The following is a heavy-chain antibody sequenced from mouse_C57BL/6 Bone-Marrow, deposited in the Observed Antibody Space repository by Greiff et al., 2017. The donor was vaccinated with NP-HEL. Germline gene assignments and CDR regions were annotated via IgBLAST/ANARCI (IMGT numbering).Heavy chain of an antibody. V-gene: IGHV1-64*01. CDR2: IHPNSGST. CDR1: GYTFTSYW. J-gene: IGHJ2*01. CDR3: ARRHSYGSSYDY. D-gene: IGHD1-1*01. Sequence: QVQLQQSGAELVKPGASVKLSCKASGYTFTSYWMHWVKQRPGQGLEWIGMIHPNSGSTNYNEKFKSKATLTVDKSSSTAYMQLSSLTSEDSAVYYCARRHSYGSSYDYWGQGTTLTVSS.